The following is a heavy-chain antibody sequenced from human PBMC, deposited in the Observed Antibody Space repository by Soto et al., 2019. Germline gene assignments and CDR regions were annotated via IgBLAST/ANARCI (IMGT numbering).Heavy chain of an antibody. D-gene: IGHD2-2*01. V-gene: IGHV3-23*01. CDR1: GFTFSSYA. Sequence: EVQLLESGGGLVQPGGSLRLSCAASGFTFSSYAMSWVRQAPGKGLEWVSAISGSGGSTYYADSVKGRFTITIDSSKNTLYLQMNSLRAEDTAGDCCARGEVPADPFDPWGQGTLVTVSS. J-gene: IGHJ5*02. CDR3: ARGEVPADPFDP. CDR2: ISGSGGST.